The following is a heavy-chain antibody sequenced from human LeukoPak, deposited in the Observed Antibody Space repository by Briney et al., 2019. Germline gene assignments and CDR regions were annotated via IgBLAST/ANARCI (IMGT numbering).Heavy chain of an antibody. Sequence: SETLSLTCTVSGGSISSYYWSWIRQPPGKGLEWIGYIYYSGSTNYNPSLKSRVTISVDTSKNQFSLKLSSVTAADTAVYYCARAGELLRLDYWGQGTLVTVSS. CDR3: ARAGELLRLDY. J-gene: IGHJ4*02. D-gene: IGHD1-26*01. CDR1: GGSISSYY. V-gene: IGHV4-59*01. CDR2: IYYSGST.